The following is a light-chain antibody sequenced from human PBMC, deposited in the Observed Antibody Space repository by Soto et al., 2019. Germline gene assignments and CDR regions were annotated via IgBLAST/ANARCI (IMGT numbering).Light chain of an antibody. CDR2: EGD. CDR3: CSFARSTTFYV. Sequence: QSALTQPASVSGSPGQSITISCSGTSSDVGSSNLVSWYQQHPGKAPKLIIFEGDRRPSGVSGRFSGSKSGNTASLTISGLQAEDEADYYCCSFARSTTFYVFGTGTKRTVL. V-gene: IGLV2-23*01. J-gene: IGLJ1*01. CDR1: SSDVGSSNL.